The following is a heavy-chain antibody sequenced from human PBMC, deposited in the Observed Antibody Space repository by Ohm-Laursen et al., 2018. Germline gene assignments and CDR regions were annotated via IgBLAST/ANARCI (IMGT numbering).Heavy chain of an antibody. Sequence: SLRLSCSASGFTFSDYYMSWIRQAPGKGLEWVSYISSSGSTIYYADSVKGRFTISRDNAKNSLYLQMNSLRAEDTAVYYCAREAGGYYYDSSGYWRKASWFDPWGQGTLVTVSS. CDR2: ISSSGSTI. V-gene: IGHV3-11*01. CDR1: GFTFSDYY. CDR3: AREAGGYYYDSSGYWRKASWFDP. J-gene: IGHJ5*02. D-gene: IGHD3-22*01.